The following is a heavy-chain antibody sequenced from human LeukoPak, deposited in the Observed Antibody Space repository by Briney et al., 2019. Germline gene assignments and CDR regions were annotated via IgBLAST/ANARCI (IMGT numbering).Heavy chain of an antibody. J-gene: IGHJ5*02. Sequence: SETLSLTCTVSGGSISSYYWSWIRQPPGRGLEWIGYIYYSGSTNYNPSLKSRVTISVDTSKNQFSLKLSSVTAADTAVYYCARVVEVRGVTGWFDPWGQGTLVTVSS. CDR2: IYYSGST. CDR3: ARVVEVRGVTGWFDP. V-gene: IGHV4-59*01. D-gene: IGHD3-10*01. CDR1: GGSISSYY.